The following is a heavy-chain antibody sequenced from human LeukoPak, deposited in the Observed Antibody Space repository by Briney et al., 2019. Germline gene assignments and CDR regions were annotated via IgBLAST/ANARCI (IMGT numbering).Heavy chain of an antibody. D-gene: IGHD1-26*01. Sequence: GGSLRLSCAASGFTFSSYAMGWVRQAPGKGLEWVSAITASGGNTYYADSVKGRFTISRDNSKNTLYLQMNSLRAEDTAVYYCAKDLGSGSYYPSEYFQHWGQGTLVTVSS. CDR1: GFTFSSYA. CDR2: ITASGGNT. V-gene: IGHV3-23*01. J-gene: IGHJ1*01. CDR3: AKDLGSGSYYPSEYFQH.